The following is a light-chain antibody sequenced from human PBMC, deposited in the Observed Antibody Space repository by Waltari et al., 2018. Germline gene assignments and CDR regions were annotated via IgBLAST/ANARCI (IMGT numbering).Light chain of an antibody. Sequence: SYELTQPPSVSVAPGQTARITCDGDKIGSKNVHWYQHKPGQAPVLVVYDDGDRPSGIPGRFLGSNTGKTGALTISRVDAGEEAEYYCQVWDSGTNHYVFGTVTKVTVL. V-gene: IGLV3-21*02. J-gene: IGLJ1*01. CDR2: DDG. CDR1: KIGSKN. CDR3: QVWDSGTNHYV.